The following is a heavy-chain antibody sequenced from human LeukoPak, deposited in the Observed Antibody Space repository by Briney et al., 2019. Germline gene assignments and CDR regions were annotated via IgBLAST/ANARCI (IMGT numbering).Heavy chain of an antibody. Sequence: GGSLRLSCAASGFTFDTHAMSWVRQAPGKGLEWVSGINGNGASTYYSDSVKGRFTISRDDSKNTLYLQMSTLRAEDTAVYYCAKDQGYSYYYLDYWGQGTLVTVSS. CDR2: INGNGAST. J-gene: IGHJ4*02. V-gene: IGHV3-23*01. D-gene: IGHD5-18*01. CDR3: AKDQGYSYYYLDY. CDR1: GFTFDTHA.